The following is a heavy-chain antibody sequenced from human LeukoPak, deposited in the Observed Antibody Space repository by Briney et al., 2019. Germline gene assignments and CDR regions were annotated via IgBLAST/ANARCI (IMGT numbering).Heavy chain of an antibody. V-gene: IGHV1-69*05. J-gene: IGHJ4*02. Sequence: SSVKVSCKASGGTFSSYAISWMRQAPGQGLEWMGGIIPIFGTANYAQKFQGRVTITTDESTSTAYMELSSLRSEDTAVYYCARDTGRTVTTGTTLGLDYWGQGTLVTVSS. CDR1: GGTFSSYA. D-gene: IGHD4-17*01. CDR2: IIPIFGTA. CDR3: ARDTGRTVTTGTTLGLDY.